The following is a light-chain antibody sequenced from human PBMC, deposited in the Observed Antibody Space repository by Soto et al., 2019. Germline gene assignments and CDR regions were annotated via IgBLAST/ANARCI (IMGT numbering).Light chain of an antibody. V-gene: IGKV3-15*01. CDR3: QQYNNWPPWT. CDR2: GAS. J-gene: IGKJ1*01. Sequence: EIVMTQSPATLSVSPGERATLSCRASQSVSTSLAWYQQKPGQAPRLLIYGASTRATGIPARFSGSGSGTAFTLTISSLQSEDFAVYYCQQYNNWPPWTCGQGTKVDIK. CDR1: QSVSTS.